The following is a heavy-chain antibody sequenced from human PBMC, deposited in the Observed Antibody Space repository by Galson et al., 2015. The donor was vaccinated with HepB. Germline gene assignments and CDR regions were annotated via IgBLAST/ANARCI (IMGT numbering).Heavy chain of an antibody. CDR1: GFTFSSYA. J-gene: IGHJ6*02. CDR3: ARVLGQDV. D-gene: IGHD3-10*01. Sequence: SLRLSCAASGFTFSSYAMHWVRQAPGKGLEWVAVILYDGSNKYYADTVKGRFTISRDNSKNTLYLQMNSLRAEDTAVYYCARVLGQDVWGQGTTVTVSS. V-gene: IGHV3-30*04. CDR2: ILYDGSNK.